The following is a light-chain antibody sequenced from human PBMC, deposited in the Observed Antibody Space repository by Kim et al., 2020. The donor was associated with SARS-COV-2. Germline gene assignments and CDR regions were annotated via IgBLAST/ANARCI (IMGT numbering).Light chain of an antibody. Sequence: ASVGDRVTITCRASQDIRNDLGWYQQNPGRVPKRLIYGASSLQSGVPSRFSGSGSGTEFTLTMSSVQPEDFATYFCLQHSTYPITFGQGTRLEIK. CDR1: QDIRND. CDR2: GAS. CDR3: LQHSTYPIT. V-gene: IGKV1-17*01. J-gene: IGKJ5*01.